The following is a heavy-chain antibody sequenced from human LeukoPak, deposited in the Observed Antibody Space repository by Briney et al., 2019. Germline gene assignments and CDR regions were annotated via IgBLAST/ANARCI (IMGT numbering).Heavy chain of an antibody. CDR2: IIPILGIA. CDR1: GGTFISYT. J-gene: IGHJ3*02. CDR3: ASGHPPRYSGYDQWAFDI. V-gene: IGHV1-69*02. Sequence: SVKVSCKASGGTFISYTISWVRQAPGQGREWRGGIIPILGIANYAQKFQGRVTITADKSTSTAYMELSSLRSEDTAVYYCASGHPPRYSGYDQWAFDIWGQGTMVTVSS. D-gene: IGHD5-12*01.